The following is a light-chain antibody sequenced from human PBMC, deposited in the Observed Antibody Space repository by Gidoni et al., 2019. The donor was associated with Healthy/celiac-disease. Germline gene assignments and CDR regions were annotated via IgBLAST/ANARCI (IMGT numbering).Light chain of an antibody. CDR2: AAS. CDR1: QSINSW. CDR3: QEANSRDFFT. J-gene: IGKJ3*01. Sequence: DIQMTQSPSSVSASVGDRVTITCRASQSINSWLAWYQQKPGKAPKLLIYAASSLQSGVPSRFSGSGSGTDFTLTISSLQPEDCATYYCQEANSRDFFTFGPGTKVDIK. V-gene: IGKV1-12*01.